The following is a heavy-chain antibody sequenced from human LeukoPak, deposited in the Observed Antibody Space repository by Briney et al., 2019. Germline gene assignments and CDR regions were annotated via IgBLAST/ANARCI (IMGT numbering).Heavy chain of an antibody. CDR2: ISSSSSYI. Sequence: GGSLRLSCAASGFTFSSYSMNWVRQAPGKGLEWVSSISSSSSYIYYADSVKGRFTISRDNAKNSLYLQMNSLRAEDTAVYYCARQGERFLEWTLAKNYMDVWGKGTTVTVSS. J-gene: IGHJ6*03. D-gene: IGHD3-3*01. V-gene: IGHV3-21*01. CDR3: ARQGERFLEWTLAKNYMDV. CDR1: GFTFSSYS.